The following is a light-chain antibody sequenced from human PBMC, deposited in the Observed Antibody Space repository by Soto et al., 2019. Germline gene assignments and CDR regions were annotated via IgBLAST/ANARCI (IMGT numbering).Light chain of an antibody. CDR3: QQFSSFPLT. CDR2: SAS. CDR1: QGINSY. V-gene: IGKV1-9*01. Sequence: IQLTQSPSSLSASIGDRVTITCRASQGINSYLAWYQQTPGKAPKLLIYSASSLHSGVPPRFSGSGSGTDFTLTISSLQPEDFATYYCQQFSSFPLTFGGGTKVEIK. J-gene: IGKJ4*01.